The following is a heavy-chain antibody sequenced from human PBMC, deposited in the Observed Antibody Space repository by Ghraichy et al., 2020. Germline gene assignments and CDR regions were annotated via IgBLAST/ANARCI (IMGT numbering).Heavy chain of an antibody. CDR2: MSPAANII. CDR1: GPRLTDSW. J-gene: IGHJ4*02. Sequence: GGSLRLSCAASGPRLTDSWMYWVRQVPGKGLVWVSHMSPAANIINYVESVRGRFTISRDTAKNTLFLQMDSLRVDDTAIYYCARGEFGLVDWGRGTLVTVSA. V-gene: IGHV3-74*01. D-gene: IGHD3/OR15-3a*01. CDR3: ARGEFGLVD.